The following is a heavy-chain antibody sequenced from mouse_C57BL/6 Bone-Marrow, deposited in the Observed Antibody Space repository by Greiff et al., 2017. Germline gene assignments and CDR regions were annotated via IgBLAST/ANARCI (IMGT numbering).Heavy chain of an antibody. V-gene: IGHV5-4*01. J-gene: IGHJ3*01. CDR2: ISDGGSYT. Sequence: EVQVVESGGGLVKPGGSLKLSCAASGFTFSSYAMSWVRQTPEKRLEWVATISDGGSYTYYPDNVKGRFTISRDNAKNNLYLQMSHLKSEDTAMYYCAKLFAYWGQVTLVTVSA. CDR3: AKLFAY. CDR1: GFTFSSYA.